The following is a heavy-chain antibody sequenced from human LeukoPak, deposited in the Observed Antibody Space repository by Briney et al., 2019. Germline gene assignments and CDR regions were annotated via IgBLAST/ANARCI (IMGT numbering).Heavy chain of an antibody. V-gene: IGHV4-4*09. Sequence: SETLSLSCTVYGDSISGYYWSWIRQPPGKGPEWIGYIYSSGSTNYNPSLNSQVTISLDTSKNQFSLKLSSVTAADTAVYYCARRGTVGLFYFDYWGQGTLVTVSS. CDR1: GDSISGYY. CDR3: ARRGTVGLFYFDY. CDR2: IYSSGST. D-gene: IGHD4-23*01. J-gene: IGHJ4*02.